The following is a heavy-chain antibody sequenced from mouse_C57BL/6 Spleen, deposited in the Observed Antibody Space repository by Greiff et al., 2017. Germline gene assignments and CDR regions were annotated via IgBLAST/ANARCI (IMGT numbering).Heavy chain of an antibody. Sequence: EVKLVESGPGLVKPSQSLSLTCSVTGYSITSGYYWNWIRQFPGNKLEWMGYISYDGSNNYNPSLKNRISITRDTTKNQFFLKLNSVTTEDTATYCCARDSTTGTGAMDYWGQGTSVTVSS. V-gene: IGHV3-6*01. J-gene: IGHJ4*01. CDR2: ISYDGSN. CDR3: ARDSTTGTGAMDY. CDR1: GYSITSGYY. D-gene: IGHD4-1*02.